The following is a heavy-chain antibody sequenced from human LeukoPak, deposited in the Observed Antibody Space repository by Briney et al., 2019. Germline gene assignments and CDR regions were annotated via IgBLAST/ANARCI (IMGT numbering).Heavy chain of an antibody. Sequence: KPSETLSLTCTVSGGSISSYYWSWIRQPAGKGLEWIGRIYTSGSTNYNPSLKSRVTMSVDTSKNQFYLKLSTLTAADTAVYYCARDASYYYDSSGYYYFAPNVHYFDYWGQGTLVTVSS. CDR1: GGSISSYY. CDR2: IYTSGST. CDR3: ARDASYYYDSSGYYYFAPNVHYFDY. J-gene: IGHJ4*02. V-gene: IGHV4-4*07. D-gene: IGHD3-22*01.